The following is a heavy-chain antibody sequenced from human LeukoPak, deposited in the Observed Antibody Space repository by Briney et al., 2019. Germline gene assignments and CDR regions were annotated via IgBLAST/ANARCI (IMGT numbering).Heavy chain of an antibody. CDR2: IYTSGST. V-gene: IGHV4-4*07. D-gene: IGHD2-2*01. Sequence: PSETLSLTCTVSGGSISSYYWSWIRQPAGKGLEWIGRIYTSGSTNYNPSLKSRVTMSVDTSKNQFSLKLSSVTAADTAVYYCARDRSTGIYYYYYMDVWGKGTTVTVSS. J-gene: IGHJ6*03. CDR3: ARDRSTGIYYYYYMDV. CDR1: GGSISSYY.